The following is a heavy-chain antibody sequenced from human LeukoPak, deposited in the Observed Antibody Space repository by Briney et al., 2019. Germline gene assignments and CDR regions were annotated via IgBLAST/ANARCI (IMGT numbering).Heavy chain of an antibody. V-gene: IGHV3-66*01. Sequence: GGSPRLSCAASGFTVSSNYMSWVRQAPGKGLEWVSVIYSGGSTYYADSVKGRFTISRDNSKNTLYLQMNSLRAEDTAVYYCARDRLANYDILTGYYLPGDAFDIWGQGTMVTVSS. CDR3: ARDRLANYDILTGYYLPGDAFDI. CDR1: GFTVSSNY. CDR2: IYSGGST. D-gene: IGHD3-9*01. J-gene: IGHJ3*02.